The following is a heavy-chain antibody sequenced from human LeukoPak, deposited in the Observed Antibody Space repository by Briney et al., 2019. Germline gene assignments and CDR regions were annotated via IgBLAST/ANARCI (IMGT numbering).Heavy chain of an antibody. CDR3: ARHSCSGGSCDLEFDY. J-gene: IGHJ4*02. CDR2: IYYSGST. D-gene: IGHD2-15*01. CDR1: GGSISSISYY. Sequence: PETLSLTCTVSGGSISSISYYWGWIRQPPGKGLEWIGSIYYSGSTYSNPSLKSRVTISVDTSKNQFSLRLISLTAADTAVYYCARHSCSGGSCDLEFDYWGQGTLVTVSS. V-gene: IGHV4-39*01.